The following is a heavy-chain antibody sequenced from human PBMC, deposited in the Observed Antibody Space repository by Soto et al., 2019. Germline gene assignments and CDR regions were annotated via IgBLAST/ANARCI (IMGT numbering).Heavy chain of an antibody. D-gene: IGHD6-13*01. CDR1: GGSISSGGYY. CDR3: ARDPRRWYQGGFDY. J-gene: IGHJ4*02. Sequence: SETLSLTCTVSGGSISSGGYYWSWIRQHPGKGLEWIGYIYYSGSTYYNPSLKSRVTISVDTSKNQFSLKLSSVTAADTAVYYCARDPRRWYQGGFDYWGQGTLVTVSS. CDR2: IYYSGST. V-gene: IGHV4-31*03.